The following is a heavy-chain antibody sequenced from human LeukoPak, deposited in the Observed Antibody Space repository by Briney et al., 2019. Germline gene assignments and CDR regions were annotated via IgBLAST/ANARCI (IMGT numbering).Heavy chain of an antibody. CDR1: GFTFSSYG. CDR3: TREQDREAAATVIGDS. V-gene: IGHV3-30*03. D-gene: IGHD2-15*01. Sequence: GGSLRLSCAASGFTFSSYGMHWVRQAPGKGLEWVAVISYDGSNKYYADSVKGRFTISRDNSKNTLYLQMNSLRAEDTAVYYCTREQDREAAATVIGDSWGQGTLVTVSP. CDR2: ISYDGSNK. J-gene: IGHJ4*02.